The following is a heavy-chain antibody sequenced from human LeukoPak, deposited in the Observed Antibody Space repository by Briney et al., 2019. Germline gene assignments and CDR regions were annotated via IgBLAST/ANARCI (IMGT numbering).Heavy chain of an antibody. Sequence: VASVKVSCKASGYTFTGYYMHWVRQAPGQGLEWMGWINPNSGGTNYAQKFQGRVTMTRDTSISTAYMELSRLRSDDTAVYYCARDFVDWLSYYFDYWGQGTLVTVSS. J-gene: IGHJ4*02. D-gene: IGHD3-9*01. CDR3: ARDFVDWLSYYFDY. CDR2: INPNSGGT. CDR1: GYTFTGYY. V-gene: IGHV1-2*02.